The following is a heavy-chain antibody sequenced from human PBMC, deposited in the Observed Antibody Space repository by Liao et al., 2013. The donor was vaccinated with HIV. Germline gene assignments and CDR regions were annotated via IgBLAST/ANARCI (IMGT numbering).Heavy chain of an antibody. CDR3: ARGTFDGNYRPLRRAFDL. J-gene: IGHJ3*01. D-gene: IGHD1-7*01. V-gene: IGHV4-34*02. CDR2: ISHSGRT. CDR1: GESFSRYF. Sequence: QEQLQQWGAGLLKPSETLSLTCAVYGESFSRYFWTWVRQSPEKGLEWIGDISHSGRTNHIESLKSRVTMSVDTSKKQFSLKLTSVTAADTGIYFCARGTFDGNYRPLRRAFDLWGQGTVVLVSS.